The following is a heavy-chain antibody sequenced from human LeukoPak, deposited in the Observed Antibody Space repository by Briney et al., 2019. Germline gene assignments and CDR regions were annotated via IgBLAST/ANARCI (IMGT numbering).Heavy chain of an antibody. CDR1: GFTFSNYW. Sequence: GGSLRLSCAASGFTFSNYWMHWVRQAPGKGLEWVSYISSSGRNIYYADSVKGRFIISRDNAKNSLYLQMNSLRAEDTAVYYCARGWISDSFDYWGQGTLVTVSS. D-gene: IGHD5-12*01. CDR2: ISSSGRNI. J-gene: IGHJ4*02. V-gene: IGHV3-48*04. CDR3: ARGWISDSFDY.